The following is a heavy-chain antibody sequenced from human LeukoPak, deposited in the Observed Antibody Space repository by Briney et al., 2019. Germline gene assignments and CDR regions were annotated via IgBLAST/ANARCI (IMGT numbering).Heavy chain of an antibody. V-gene: IGHV3-23*01. CDR1: GFTFTTYW. CDR2: ISGSGGST. D-gene: IGHD1-20*01. J-gene: IGHJ6*03. Sequence: PGGSLRLSCVGSGFTFTTYWMSWVRQAPGKGLEWVSVISGSGGSTYYADSVKGRFTISRDNSKNTLYLQMNSLRAEDTAVYYCAKGYNWNSYYYYMDVWGKGTTVTVSS. CDR3: AKGYNWNSYYYYMDV.